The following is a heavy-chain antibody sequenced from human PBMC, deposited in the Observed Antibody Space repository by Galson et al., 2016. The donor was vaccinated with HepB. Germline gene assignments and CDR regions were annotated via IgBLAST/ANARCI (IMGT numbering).Heavy chain of an antibody. V-gene: IGHV3-23*01. CDR3: AKGNEESNSGSSWYNWFDP. D-gene: IGHD6-13*01. CDR1: GFTFSSYA. Sequence: SLRLSCAASGFTFSSYAMNWVRQAPGKGLEWVSAISGTGGSTYYGDSVKGRFTISRDTSKNTLYLQMNSLRAEDTAVYYCAKGNEESNSGSSWYNWFDPGGQGTLVTVSS. CDR2: ISGTGGST. J-gene: IGHJ5*02.